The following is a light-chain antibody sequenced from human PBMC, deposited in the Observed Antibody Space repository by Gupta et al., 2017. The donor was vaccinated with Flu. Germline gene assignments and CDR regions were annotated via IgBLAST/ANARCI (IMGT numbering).Light chain of an antibody. Sequence: EIVLTQSPGTLSLSPGERATLSCRASQSVSNNYLAWYQQMPGQVPRLLVYGASTRATGIPDRFSGSGSGTDFTLTINRLEPEDFAVYYCQQKGCSSGTFGQGTKVEI. J-gene: IGKJ1*01. CDR2: GAS. V-gene: IGKV3-20*01. CDR1: QSVSNNY. CDR3: QQKGCSSGT.